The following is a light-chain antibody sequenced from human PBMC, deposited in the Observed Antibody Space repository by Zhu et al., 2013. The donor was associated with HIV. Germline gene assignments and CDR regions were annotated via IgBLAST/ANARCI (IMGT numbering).Light chain of an antibody. CDR1: QSISSR. CDR2: KAS. J-gene: IGKJ1*01. Sequence: DIQMTQSPSSLSASVGDRVAITCRASQSISSRLAWYQQKPGKAPKLLIFKASSLGTGVPSRFSGSGSGTDFTLTISNLQPDDFATYYCQQYDGNSRTFGQGTKVEMK. CDR3: QQYDGNSRT. V-gene: IGKV1-5*03.